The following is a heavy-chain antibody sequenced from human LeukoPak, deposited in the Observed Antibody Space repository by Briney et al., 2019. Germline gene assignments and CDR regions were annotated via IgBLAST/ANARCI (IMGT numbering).Heavy chain of an antibody. J-gene: IGHJ4*02. CDR1: GGTFSSYG. Sequence: SVKVSCKASGGTFSSYGISWVRQAPGQGLEWVGRIIPMIGKPSYAQKFQGRVTISADKSTRTAYMEVSNLRSEDTAVYYCAREESAVVAATYSFDDWGQGTLVTVSS. CDR3: AREESAVVAATYSFDD. CDR2: IIPMIGKP. V-gene: IGHV1-69*04. D-gene: IGHD2-15*01.